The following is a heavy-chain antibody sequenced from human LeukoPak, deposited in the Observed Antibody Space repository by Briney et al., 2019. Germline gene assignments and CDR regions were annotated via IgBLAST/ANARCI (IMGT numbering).Heavy chain of an antibody. D-gene: IGHD4-17*01. V-gene: IGHV1-69*04. CDR3: ARNRDYPRYLFDI. CDR1: GGTFSSYA. CDR2: IIPILGIA. J-gene: IGHJ3*02. Sequence: ASVKVSCKASGGTFSSYAISWVRQAPGQGLEWMGRIIPILGIANYAQKFQGRVTITADKSTSTAYMELSSLRSEDTAVYYCARNRDYPRYLFDIRGQGTMVTVSS.